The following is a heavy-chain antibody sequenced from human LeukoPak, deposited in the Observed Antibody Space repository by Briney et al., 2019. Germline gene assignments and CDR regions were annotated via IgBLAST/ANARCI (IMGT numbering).Heavy chain of an antibody. CDR3: ARDHDFWSGSTYHYYYYMDV. J-gene: IGHJ6*03. V-gene: IGHV3-48*04. CDR1: GFTFSSYS. Sequence: GGSLRLSCAASGFTFSSYSMNWVRQAPGKGLEWVSYISSSSSTIYYADSVKGRFTISRDNAKNSPYLQMNSLRAEDTAVYYCARDHDFWSGSTYHYYYYMDVWGKGTTVTVSS. D-gene: IGHD3-3*01. CDR2: ISSSSSTI.